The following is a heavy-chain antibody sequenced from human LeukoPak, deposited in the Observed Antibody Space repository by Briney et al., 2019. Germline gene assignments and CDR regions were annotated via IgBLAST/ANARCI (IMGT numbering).Heavy chain of an antibody. D-gene: IGHD2-15*01. CDR1: GYTFTGYY. V-gene: IGHV1-2*06. CDR2: INPNSGGT. J-gene: IGHJ4*02. Sequence: ASVKVSCKASGYTFTGYYMHWVRQAPGQGLEWMGRINPNSGGTNYAQKFQGRVTMTRDTSISTAYMELSRLRSDDTAVYYYARGYCSGGSRYSSFVWGQGTLVTVSS. CDR3: ARGYCSGGSRYSSFV.